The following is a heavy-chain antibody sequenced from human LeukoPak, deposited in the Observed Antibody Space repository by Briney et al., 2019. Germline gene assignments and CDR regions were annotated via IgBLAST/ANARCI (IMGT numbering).Heavy chain of an antibody. V-gene: IGHV4-39*01. CDR3: VRQFGGTYSVHQYYFDY. CDR1: GVSINSDVYY. CDR2: FYFTGSS. J-gene: IGHJ4*02. Sequence: SETLSLTCNVSGVSINSDVYYWGWARQPPGKGLEWLGSFYFTGSSYANPSLKGRLTISVDTSKNRFSLRLTSVTAADTAVYYCVRQFGGTYSVHQYYFDYWGQGTLVTVSS. D-gene: IGHD1-26*01.